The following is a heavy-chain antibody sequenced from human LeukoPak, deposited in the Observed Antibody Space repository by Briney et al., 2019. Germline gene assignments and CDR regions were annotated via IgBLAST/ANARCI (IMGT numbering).Heavy chain of an antibody. CDR3: ARDLSEEYSYGFDY. Sequence: GGSLRLSCAASGFTFSSYGMHWVRQAPGKGLEWVAVIWYDGSNKYYADSVKGRFTISRDNSKNTLYLQMNSLRAEDTAVYYCARDLSEEYSYGFDYWGQGTLVTVSS. CDR2: IWYDGSNK. J-gene: IGHJ4*02. V-gene: IGHV3-33*01. CDR1: GFTFSSYG. D-gene: IGHD5-18*01.